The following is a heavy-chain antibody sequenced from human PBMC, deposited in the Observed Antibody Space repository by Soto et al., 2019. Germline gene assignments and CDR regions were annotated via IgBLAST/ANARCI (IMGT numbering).Heavy chain of an antibody. D-gene: IGHD3-22*01. V-gene: IGHV3-23*01. CDR2: ISGSGGST. CDR1: GFTISSYA. Sequence: GGSLRLSCAASGFTISSYAMSCVRQAPGRGLEWVSAISGSGGSTYYADSVKGRFTISRDNSKNTLYLQMNSLRAEDTAVYYCAKQEASSGYYCFDYWGQGTLVTVSS. CDR3: AKQEASSGYYCFDY. J-gene: IGHJ4*02.